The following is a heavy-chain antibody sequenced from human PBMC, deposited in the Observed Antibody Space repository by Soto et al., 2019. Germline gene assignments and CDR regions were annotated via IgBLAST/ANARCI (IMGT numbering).Heavy chain of an antibody. D-gene: IGHD3-9*01. CDR3: ARGVEWVLRYFDRGDYFDY. CDR1: GFTVSSNY. J-gene: IGHJ4*02. V-gene: IGHV3-66*01. CDR2: IYSGGST. Sequence: GGSLRLSCAASGFTVSSNYMSWVRQAPGKGLEWVSVIYSGGSTYYADSVKGRFTISRDNSKNTLYLQMNSLRAEDTAVYYCARGVEWVLRYFDRGDYFDYWGQGTLVTVSS.